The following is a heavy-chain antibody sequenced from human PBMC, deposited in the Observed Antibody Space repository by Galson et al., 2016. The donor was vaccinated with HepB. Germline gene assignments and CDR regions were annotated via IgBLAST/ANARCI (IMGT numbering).Heavy chain of an antibody. CDR2: IWSDGSNK. J-gene: IGHJ4*02. CDR3: KRGPGYYSSSGYYDPRPFD. V-gene: IGHV3-33*01. CDR1: GFTFSSYG. D-gene: IGHD3-22*01. Sequence: SLRLSCAASGFTFSSYGMHWVRQAPGKGLEWVAMIWSDGSNKYYIDSVKGRFTISRDNFQNTLYLQMNSLRADDTAVYYCKRGPGYYSSSGYYDPRPFDWGQGTLVTGPS.